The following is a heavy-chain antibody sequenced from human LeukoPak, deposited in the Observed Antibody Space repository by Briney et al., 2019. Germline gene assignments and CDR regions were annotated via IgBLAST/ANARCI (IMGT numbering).Heavy chain of an antibody. J-gene: IGHJ6*02. CDR3: ARVVVYGDYGMDV. V-gene: IGHV4-31*03. CDR2: IYYSGST. CDR1: GGSISSGGYY. Sequence: PSETLSLTCTVSGGSISSGGYYWSWIRQHPGKGLEWIGYIYYSGSTYYNPSLKSRVTISVDTSKNQFSLKLSSVTAADTAVYYCARVVVYGDYGMDVWGQGTTVTVSS. D-gene: IGHD4-17*01.